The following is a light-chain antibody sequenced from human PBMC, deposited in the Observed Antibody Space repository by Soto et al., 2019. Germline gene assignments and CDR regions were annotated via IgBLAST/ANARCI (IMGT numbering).Light chain of an antibody. CDR2: GAS. Sequence: EILLTQSPGTLSLSPGEISTLSCRASQSVSSSYLAWYQQKPGQAPRLLIYGASSRATGIPDRFSGSGSGTDSTLTISRLEPEDFAVYYCQQYGSSPQTFGQGTKVDI. CDR1: QSVSSSY. CDR3: QQYGSSPQT. J-gene: IGKJ1*01. V-gene: IGKV3-20*01.